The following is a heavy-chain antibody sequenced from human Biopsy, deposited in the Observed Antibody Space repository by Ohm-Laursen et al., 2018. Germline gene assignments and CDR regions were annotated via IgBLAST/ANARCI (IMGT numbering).Heavy chain of an antibody. CDR3: ARGTGRYYVYGAFDI. CDR2: IYTSGSP. CDR1: GDSINNYY. D-gene: IGHD1-26*01. J-gene: IGHJ3*02. Sequence: TLSLTCTVSGDSINNYYWSWIRQPAGKGLEWIGRIYTSGSPNYNLSLESRVTMSVDTSKNQFSLNLRSVTAADTAVYYCARGTGRYYVYGAFDIWGHGTVVTVSS. V-gene: IGHV4-4*07.